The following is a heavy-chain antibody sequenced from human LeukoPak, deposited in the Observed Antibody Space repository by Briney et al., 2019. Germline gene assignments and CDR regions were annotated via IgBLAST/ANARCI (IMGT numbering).Heavy chain of an antibody. D-gene: IGHD4-17*01. CDR2: INSDGSST. CDR1: GFTFSSYW. Sequence: GGSLRLSCEVSGFTFSSYWMHWVRQAPGKGLVWVSRINSDGSSTSYADSVKGRFTISRDNAKNSLYLQINSLRAEDTALYYCAKDIAPYGDYGNFDYWGQGTLVTVSS. J-gene: IGHJ4*02. CDR3: AKDIAPYGDYGNFDY. V-gene: IGHV3-74*01.